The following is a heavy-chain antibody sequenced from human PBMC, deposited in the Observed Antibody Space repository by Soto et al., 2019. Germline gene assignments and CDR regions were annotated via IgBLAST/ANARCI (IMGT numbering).Heavy chain of an antibody. Sequence: DVQLVESGGGLIQPGESLRLSCAAFGLTVSGKKYVAWVRQAPGKGLEWISALYDVDGTYYTDSVKGRFTTSSDSSKTTVYLQMNGLRPDDTAVYYCASWHEREHAYDVWGRGTTVTVSS. V-gene: IGHV3-53*01. D-gene: IGHD1-1*01. J-gene: IGHJ3*01. CDR1: GLTVSGKKY. CDR3: ASWHEREHAYDV. CDR2: LYDVDGT.